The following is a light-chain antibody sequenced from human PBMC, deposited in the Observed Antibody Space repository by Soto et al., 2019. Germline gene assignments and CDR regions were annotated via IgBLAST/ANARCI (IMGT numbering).Light chain of an antibody. CDR2: AAS. Sequence: AIQMTQSPSSLSASVGDRVTITCRASQDIRNDLDWYQQKPGKAPKLLIYAASSLQSGVPSRFSGSGSGTDFTLTISSLQPEDFATYYCLQDYNYPPTFGQGTNVEIK. CDR1: QDIRND. J-gene: IGKJ1*01. V-gene: IGKV1-6*01. CDR3: LQDYNYPPT.